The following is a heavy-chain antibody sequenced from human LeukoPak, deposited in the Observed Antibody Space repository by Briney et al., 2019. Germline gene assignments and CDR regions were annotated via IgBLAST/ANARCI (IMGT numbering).Heavy chain of an antibody. Sequence: GGSLRLSCAASGFTFSSYSMNWVRQAPGKGLEWVSSISSSSYIYYADSVKGRFTISRDNAKNSLYLQMNSLRAEDTAAYYCARAGWFGDGFDYWGQGTLVTVSS. CDR1: GFTFSSYS. D-gene: IGHD3-10*01. CDR2: ISSSSYI. CDR3: ARAGWFGDGFDY. V-gene: IGHV3-21*01. J-gene: IGHJ4*02.